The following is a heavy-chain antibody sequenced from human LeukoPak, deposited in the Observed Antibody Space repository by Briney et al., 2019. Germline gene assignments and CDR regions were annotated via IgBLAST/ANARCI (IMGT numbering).Heavy chain of an antibody. D-gene: IGHD1-26*01. V-gene: IGHV4-39*01. J-gene: IGHJ6*03. CDR3: ARRVGPNYYYYYMDV. CDR1: GGSISSSSYY. CDR2: IYYSGST. Sequence: SETLSLTCTVSGGSISSSSYYWGWIRQPPGKGLEWIGSIYYSGSTYYNPALKSRVTISVDTSKNQLSLKLSPVTAADTAVYYCARRVGPNYYYYYMDVWGKGTTVTVSS.